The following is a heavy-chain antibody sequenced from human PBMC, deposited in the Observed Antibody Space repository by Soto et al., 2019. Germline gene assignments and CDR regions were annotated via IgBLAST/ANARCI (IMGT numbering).Heavy chain of an antibody. Sequence: GGSLRLSCAASGFTFSSYAMSWVRQAPGKGLEWVSAISGSGGSTYYADTVKGGFTISRDNSKNTLYLQMNSLRAEDTAVYYCAKAEGCSGGSCYPYVGAFDIWGQGTMVTVSS. CDR2: ISGSGGST. CDR1: GFTFSSYA. V-gene: IGHV3-23*01. D-gene: IGHD2-15*01. J-gene: IGHJ3*02. CDR3: AKAEGCSGGSCYPYVGAFDI.